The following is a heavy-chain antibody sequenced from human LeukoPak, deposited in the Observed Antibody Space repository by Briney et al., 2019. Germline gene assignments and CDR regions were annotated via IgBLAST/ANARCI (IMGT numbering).Heavy chain of an antibody. CDR3: ARGGSNWLAFDY. Sequence: VAAVKVSCKGSGYTLTELSMHWVRQAAGKGLEGMGGFDPEDGETIYAQKFQGRVTMTEDTSTDTAYMELSSLRSEDTAVYYCARGGSNWLAFDYRGPGTLVTVSS. CDR2: FDPEDGET. J-gene: IGHJ4*02. V-gene: IGHV1-24*01. D-gene: IGHD6-13*01. CDR1: GYTLTELS.